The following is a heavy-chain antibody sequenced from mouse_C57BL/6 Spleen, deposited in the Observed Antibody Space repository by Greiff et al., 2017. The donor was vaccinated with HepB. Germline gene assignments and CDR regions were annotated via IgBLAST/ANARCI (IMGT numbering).Heavy chain of an antibody. Sequence: QVQLQQSGPELVKPGASVKISCKASGYAFSSSWMNWVKQRPGKGLEWIGRIYPGDGDTNYNGKFKGKATLTANKSSSTAYMQLSSLTSEDSAVYFCARNPPYDCNDETDWYFDVWGTGTTVTVSS. D-gene: IGHD2-9*01. CDR1: GYAFSSSW. V-gene: IGHV1-82*01. CDR2: IYPGDGDT. CDR3: ARNPPYDCNDETDWYFDV. J-gene: IGHJ1*03.